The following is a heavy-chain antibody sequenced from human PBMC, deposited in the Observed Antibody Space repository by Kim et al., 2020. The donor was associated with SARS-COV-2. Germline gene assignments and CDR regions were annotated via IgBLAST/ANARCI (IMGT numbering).Heavy chain of an antibody. CDR2: FDPEDGET. D-gene: IGHD6-13*01. Sequence: ASVKVSCKVSGYTLTELSMHWVRQAPGKGLEWMGGFDPEDGETIYAQKFQGRVTMTEDTSTDTAYMELSRLRSEDTAVYYCATGIAASGYYYYYGMDVWGQGPTVTVSS. J-gene: IGHJ6*02. V-gene: IGHV1-24*01. CDR3: ATGIAASGYYYYYGMDV. CDR1: GYTLTELS.